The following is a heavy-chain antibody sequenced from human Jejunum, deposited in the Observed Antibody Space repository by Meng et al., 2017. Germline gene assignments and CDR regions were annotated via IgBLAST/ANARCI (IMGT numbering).Heavy chain of an antibody. CDR2: INTNNGSP. Sequence: VQLLQSVSELKEPGASVKVSCKASGYTFTSYAINWLRQAPGQGPEWMGWINTNNGSPTYAQGFTGRFVFSLDTSVSTAYVQISSLKVEDTAMYYCARDNYDTASRFDYWGQGTLVTVSS. J-gene: IGHJ4*02. V-gene: IGHV7-4-1*02. D-gene: IGHD3-22*01. CDR3: ARDNYDTASRFDY. CDR1: GYTFTSYA.